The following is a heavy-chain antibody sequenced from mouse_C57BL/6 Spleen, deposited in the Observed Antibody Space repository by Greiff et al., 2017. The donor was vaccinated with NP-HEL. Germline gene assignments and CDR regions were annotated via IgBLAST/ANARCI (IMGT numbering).Heavy chain of an antibody. V-gene: IGHV1-64*01. D-gene: IGHD2-5*01. CDR2: IHPNSGST. Sequence: QVQLQQPGAELVKPGASVKLSCKASGYTFTSYWMHWVKQRPGQGLEWIGMIHPNSGSTNYNEKFKSKATLTVDKSSSTAYMQLSSLTSEDSAVYYCARGNSNYRWDYFDYWGQGTTLTVSS. J-gene: IGHJ2*01. CDR1: GYTFTSYW. CDR3: ARGNSNYRWDYFDY.